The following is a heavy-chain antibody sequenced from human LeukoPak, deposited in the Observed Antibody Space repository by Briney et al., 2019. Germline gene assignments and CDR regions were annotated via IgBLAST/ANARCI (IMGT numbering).Heavy chain of an antibody. D-gene: IGHD4/OR15-4a*01. Sequence: PGGSLRLSCAASGFTFSAYTMNWVRQAPGKGLEWVSSMSGIGGFVHYADSVKGRFTICRDNAKSSLYLQMNSLRAEDTAVYFCARDDYSDSPTYYNGMDVWGQGTTVTVSS. J-gene: IGHJ6*02. V-gene: IGHV3-21*01. CDR2: MSGIGGFV. CDR1: GFTFSAYT. CDR3: ARDDYSDSPTYYNGMDV.